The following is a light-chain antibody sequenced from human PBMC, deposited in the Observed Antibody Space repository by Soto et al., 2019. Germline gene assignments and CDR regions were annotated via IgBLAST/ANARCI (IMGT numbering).Light chain of an antibody. V-gene: IGKV3-11*01. Sequence: DTVFSQSPYTLSLSPGERATLSCRASQSVGSNYLAWYQQKPGQAPRLLMYDASNRATGIPARFSGSGSGTDFTLTISSLESEDFAIYYCQQRSNWPTFGQGTRLEIK. CDR3: QQRSNWPT. CDR2: DAS. J-gene: IGKJ5*01. CDR1: QSVGSNY.